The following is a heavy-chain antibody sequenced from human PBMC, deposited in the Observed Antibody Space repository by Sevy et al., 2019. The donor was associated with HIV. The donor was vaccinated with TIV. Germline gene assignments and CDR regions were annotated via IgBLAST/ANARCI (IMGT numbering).Heavy chain of an antibody. V-gene: IGHV3-23*01. CDR1: GFTFSSYA. CDR2: ISGSGGST. Sequence: GGSLRLSCAASGFTFSSYAMSWVRQAPGKGLEWVSAISGSGGSTYYADSVKGRFTISRDNSKNTLLLQLNSLRGEDSAVYYCAKGSRITVARTDFDYWGQGTLVTVSS. CDR3: AKGSRITVARTDFDY. D-gene: IGHD6-19*01. J-gene: IGHJ4*02.